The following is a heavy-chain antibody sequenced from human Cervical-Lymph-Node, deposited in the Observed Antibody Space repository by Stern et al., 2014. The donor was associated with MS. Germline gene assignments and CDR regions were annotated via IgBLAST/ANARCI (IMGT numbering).Heavy chain of an antibody. CDR2: VYPRDSDA. D-gene: IGHD6-13*01. Sequence: VQLVQSGADVKKPGESLKISCKASGYTFTTYWFGWVRQVSGKGLEWMGIVYPRDSDARLSPSFQGQVTISVDKSITTAYLQWSSLKASDTAMYYCARRGPAAEIDFWGQGTLVTVSS. J-gene: IGHJ4*02. CDR3: ARRGPAAEIDF. V-gene: IGHV5-51*01. CDR1: GYTFTTYW.